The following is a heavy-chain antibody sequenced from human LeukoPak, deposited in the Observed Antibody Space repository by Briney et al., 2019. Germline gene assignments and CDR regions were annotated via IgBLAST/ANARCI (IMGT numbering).Heavy chain of an antibody. CDR1: GGSISSSSYY. J-gene: IGHJ3*02. V-gene: IGHV4-39*07. CDR2: IYYSGST. Sequence: SETLSLTCTVSGGSISSSSYYWGWIRQPPGKGLEWIGSIYYSGSTYYNPSLKSRVTISVDTSENQFSLKLSSVTAADTAVYYCARDFLDTAMVRGAFDIWGQGTMVTVSS. D-gene: IGHD5-18*01. CDR3: ARDFLDTAMVRGAFDI.